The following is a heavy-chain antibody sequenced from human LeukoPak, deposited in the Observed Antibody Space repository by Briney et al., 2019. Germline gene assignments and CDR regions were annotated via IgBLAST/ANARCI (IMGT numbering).Heavy chain of an antibody. Sequence: GGSLRLSCAASGFTFSTYWMHWVRQAPGKGLVWVSRINSDGSSTSYADSVKGRFTISRDNAKNTLYLQMNSLRAEDTAVYYCASSRTTRSGSYYNPYYFDYWGQGTLVTVSS. J-gene: IGHJ4*02. CDR3: ASSRTTRSGSYYNPYYFDY. CDR2: INSDGSST. V-gene: IGHV3-74*01. CDR1: GFTFSTYW. D-gene: IGHD3-10*01.